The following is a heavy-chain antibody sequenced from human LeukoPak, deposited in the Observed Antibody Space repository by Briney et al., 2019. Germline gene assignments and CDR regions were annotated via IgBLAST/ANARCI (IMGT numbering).Heavy chain of an antibody. V-gene: IGHV4-59*08. CDR2: IYNSGSN. J-gene: IGHJ4*02. D-gene: IGHD2-21*01. CDR3: ARLLVCGGDCYYFDY. Sequence: SETLSLTGTAACSSSSSDLRSWLREPPGKVLEWIGLIYNSGSNNYNPSLKSRVTISVDKSKNQFYLNLSSVTAADTAVYYCARLLVCGGDCYYFDYWGQGTLVTVSS. CDR1: CSSSSSDL.